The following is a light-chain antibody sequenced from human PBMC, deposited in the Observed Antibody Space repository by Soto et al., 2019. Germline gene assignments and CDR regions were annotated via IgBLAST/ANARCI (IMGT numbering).Light chain of an antibody. CDR3: CSYTGSSTS. V-gene: IGLV2-23*01. Sequence: QSVLTQPASMSGSPGQSITMSCAGASSDVGSYNLVSWYQQYPGKAPKLIIYEGNKRPSGVSNRFSGSGSGNTASLTISGLQAEDAADYYCCSYTGSSTSFGGGTKLTVL. J-gene: IGLJ3*02. CDR1: SSDVGSYNL. CDR2: EGN.